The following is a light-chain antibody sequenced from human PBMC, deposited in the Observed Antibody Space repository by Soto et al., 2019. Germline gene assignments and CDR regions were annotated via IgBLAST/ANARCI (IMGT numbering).Light chain of an antibody. CDR3: QQYGSSGT. J-gene: IGKJ1*01. CDR1: QSLSGRY. CDR2: GAS. Sequence: LAHKTAKLGLAAGEGTTLSCRASQSLSGRYLAWYQQKPGQAPRLLIYGASTRATGIPDRFSGSGSGTDFTLSISRLEPEDFSVYYCQQYGSSGTFGQGTKVDIK. V-gene: IGKV3-20*01.